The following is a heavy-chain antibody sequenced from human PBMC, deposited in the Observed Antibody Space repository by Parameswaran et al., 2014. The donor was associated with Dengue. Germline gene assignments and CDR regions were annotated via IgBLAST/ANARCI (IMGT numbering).Heavy chain of an antibody. J-gene: IGHJ4*02. D-gene: IGHD3-10*01. CDR2: MNPSGGST. V-gene: IGHV1-46*01. Sequence: WVRQAPGQGLEWMGIMNPSGGSTSYAQKFQGRVTMTRDTSTSTVYMELSSLRSEDTAVYYCARDFFGRDRPEGRVYGSGSYPDYWGQGTLVTVSS. CDR3: ARDFFGRDRPEGRVYGSGSYPDY.